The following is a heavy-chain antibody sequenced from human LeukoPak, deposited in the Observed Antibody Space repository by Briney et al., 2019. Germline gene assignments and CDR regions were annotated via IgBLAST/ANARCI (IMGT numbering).Heavy chain of an antibody. CDR3: ARVISGTGRLDH. V-gene: IGHV3-23*01. D-gene: IGHD2/OR15-2a*01. Sequence: GGSLRLSCAASGFTFSSYAMNWVRQAPGKGLEWVSGIRGSGDTTYYADSVKGRRFTISRDNSKNTLYLQMNSLRAEDTAVYFCARVISGTGRLDHWGQGTLVTVSS. J-gene: IGHJ4*02. CDR2: IRGSGDTT. CDR1: GFTFSSYA.